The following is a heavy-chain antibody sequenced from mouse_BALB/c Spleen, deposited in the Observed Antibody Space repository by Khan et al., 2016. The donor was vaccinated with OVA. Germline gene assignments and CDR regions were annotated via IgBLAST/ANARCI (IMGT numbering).Heavy chain of an antibody. D-gene: IGHD2-4*01. CDR3: ARSYDNDGAWFVY. CDR1: GHKFTDYV. J-gene: IGHJ3*01. Sequence: QVQLKESGPELVKPGASVKMSCKASGHKFTDYVISWVKQRTGQGLEWIGDIYPGSGTTYYNERFEGKATLTADTTSNTAYMQFRSLTSEDSAVYFCARSYDNDGAWFVYWGQGTLVTVSA. V-gene: IGHV1-77*01. CDR2: IYPGSGTT.